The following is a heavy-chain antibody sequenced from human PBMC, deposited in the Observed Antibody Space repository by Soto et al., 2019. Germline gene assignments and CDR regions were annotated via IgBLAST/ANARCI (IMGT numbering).Heavy chain of an antibody. Sequence: QVQLVQSGAEVKNPGASVKVSCKASGYTFSNYYMHWVRQAPGQGLEWMGGINPNGDTTYYAQKFLGRLTVTRDTSTSTVYMELSSLRSEDTAVYSCAREGATAAKMFDYWGQGTLDTVSS. V-gene: IGHV1-46*01. J-gene: IGHJ4*02. CDR3: AREGATAAKMFDY. CDR1: GYTFSNYY. D-gene: IGHD2-2*01. CDR2: INPNGDTT.